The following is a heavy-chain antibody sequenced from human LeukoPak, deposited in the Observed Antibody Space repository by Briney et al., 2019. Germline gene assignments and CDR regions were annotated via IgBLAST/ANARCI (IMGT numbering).Heavy chain of an antibody. J-gene: IGHJ4*02. CDR1: GGSISSYY. CDR3: ARGGSKQEY. Sequence: ASETLSLTCTVSGGSISSYYWSWIRQPPGKGLEWIGYIYYTGSTNYNPSLKSRVTISVDTSKNQLSLKLSSVTAADTAVYYCARGGSKQEYWGQGTLVSVSS. V-gene: IGHV4-59*01. D-gene: IGHD2-15*01. CDR2: IYYTGST.